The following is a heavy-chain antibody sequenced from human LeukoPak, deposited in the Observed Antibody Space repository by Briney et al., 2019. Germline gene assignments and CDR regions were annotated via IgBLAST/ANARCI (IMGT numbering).Heavy chain of an antibody. Sequence: SETLSLTCAVYGGSFSGYYWSWIRQPPGKGLEWIGEINHSGSTNYNPSLKSRVTISVDTSKNQFSLKLSSVTAADTAVYYCTRHLGGSGSHDAFDIWGQGTMVTVSS. CDR1: GGSFSGYY. CDR2: INHSGST. D-gene: IGHD3-10*01. J-gene: IGHJ3*02. CDR3: TRHLGGSGSHDAFDI. V-gene: IGHV4-34*01.